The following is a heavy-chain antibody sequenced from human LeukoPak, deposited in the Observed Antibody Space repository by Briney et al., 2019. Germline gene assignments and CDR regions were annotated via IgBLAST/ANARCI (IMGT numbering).Heavy chain of an antibody. Sequence: GGSLRLSCAASGFTFSSYAMSWVRQAPGKGLEWVSGISGSGGSTYYADSVEGRFTISRDNSKNTLYLQVNSLRAEDTAVYYCAKALGELSFIVDCWGQGTLVTVSS. J-gene: IGHJ4*02. CDR2: ISGSGGST. D-gene: IGHD3-16*02. CDR1: GFTFSSYA. V-gene: IGHV3-23*01. CDR3: AKALGELSFIVDC.